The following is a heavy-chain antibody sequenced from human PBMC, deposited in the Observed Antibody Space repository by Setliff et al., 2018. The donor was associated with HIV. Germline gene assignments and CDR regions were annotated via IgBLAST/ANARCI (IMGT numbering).Heavy chain of an antibody. CDR3: ARQGLTMLRGVPAPILYYFDY. V-gene: IGHV4-4*07. Sequence: SETLSLTCEVSGGSISNYYWSWIRQPAGKGLEWIGRIFSSGNTYYNPSLKSRVTFSADASKNQFSLNLHSVTATDTAIYYCARQGLTMLRGVPAPILYYFDYWGQGILVTVSS. J-gene: IGHJ4*02. CDR2: IFSSGNT. D-gene: IGHD3-10*01. CDR1: GGSISNYY.